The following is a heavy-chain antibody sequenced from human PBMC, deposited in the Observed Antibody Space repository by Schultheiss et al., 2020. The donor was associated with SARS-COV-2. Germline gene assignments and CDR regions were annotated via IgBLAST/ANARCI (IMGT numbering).Heavy chain of an antibody. V-gene: IGHV4-59*12. D-gene: IGHD3-22*01. CDR3: ARGVGYYDSSGYLDY. J-gene: IGHJ4*02. CDR1: GGSISSYY. CDR2: IYYSGST. Sequence: SETLSLTCTVSGGSISSYYWSWIRQPPGKGLEWIGYIYYSGSTNYNPSLKSRVTMSVDTSKNQFSLKLSSVTAADTAVYYCARGVGYYDSSGYLDYWGQGTLVTVSS.